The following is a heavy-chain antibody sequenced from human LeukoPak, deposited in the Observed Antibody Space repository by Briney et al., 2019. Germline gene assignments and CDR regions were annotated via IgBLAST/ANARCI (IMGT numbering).Heavy chain of an antibody. J-gene: IGHJ4*02. CDR1: GYTFTSYG. V-gene: IGHV1-18*01. D-gene: IGHD1-26*01. CDR2: ISAYNGNT. CDR3: ARGGIVGATARIYYYFDY. Sequence: ASVKVSCKASGYTFTSYGISWVRQAPGQGLEWMGWISAYNGNTNYAQKFQGRVTMTRDTSISTAYMELSRLRSDDTAVYYCARGGIVGATARIYYYFDYWGQGTLVTVSS.